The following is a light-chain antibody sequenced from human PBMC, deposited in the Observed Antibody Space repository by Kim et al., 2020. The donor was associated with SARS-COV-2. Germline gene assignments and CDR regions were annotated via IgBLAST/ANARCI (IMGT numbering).Light chain of an antibody. Sequence: GQRCTMFCSGSSSNIGSNTVSWYQQRPGTAPNLLIYSNNQRPSGVPDRFSGSKSGTSASLAISGLQSEDEADYYCAAWDDSLNGRVFGTGTKVTVL. CDR2: SNN. CDR3: AAWDDSLNGRV. V-gene: IGLV1-44*01. CDR1: SSNIGSNT. J-gene: IGLJ1*01.